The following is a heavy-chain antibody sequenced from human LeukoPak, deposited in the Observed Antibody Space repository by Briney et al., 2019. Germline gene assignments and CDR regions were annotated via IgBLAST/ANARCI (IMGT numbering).Heavy chain of an antibody. CDR3: AIQYSSGWYRYYFDY. D-gene: IGHD6-19*01. CDR1: GYTLTELS. Sequence: ASVKVSCKVSGYTLTELSIHWVRQAPGKGLEWMGSFDPEDGETIYAQKFQDRVTMTEDTSTDTTYMELSSLRSEDTAVYYCAIQYSSGWYRYYFDYWGQGTLVTVSS. J-gene: IGHJ4*02. CDR2: FDPEDGET. V-gene: IGHV1-24*01.